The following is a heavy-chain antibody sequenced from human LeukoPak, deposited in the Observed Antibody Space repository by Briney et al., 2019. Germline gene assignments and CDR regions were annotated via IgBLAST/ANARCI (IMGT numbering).Heavy chain of an antibody. J-gene: IGHJ5*02. D-gene: IGHD4-11*01. V-gene: IGHV1-46*01. CDR1: GYTFTSYY. Sequence: ASVKVSCKASGYTFTSYYMHWVRQAPGQGLEWMGIINPSGGGTSYAQKFQGRVTMTRDTSTSTVYMELSSLRSEDTAVYYCARSEVTRRFDPWGQGTLVTVSS. CDR2: INPSGGGT. CDR3: ARSEVTRRFDP.